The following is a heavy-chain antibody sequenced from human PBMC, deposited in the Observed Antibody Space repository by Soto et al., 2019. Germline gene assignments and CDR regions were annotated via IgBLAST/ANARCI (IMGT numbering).Heavy chain of an antibody. CDR2: ILYDGSDK. J-gene: IGHJ4*02. CDR3: ARDLMGATDY. D-gene: IGHD1-26*01. CDR1: GFTFSTYA. V-gene: IGHV3-30*09. Sequence: PRGSLRLFCAASGFTFSTYAMHWLRQAPGRGLEWVATILYDGSDKYYADFVKGRFAISRENSKNTLFLQMNSLRPEDKAVYYCARDLMGATDYWRKGTQVTV.